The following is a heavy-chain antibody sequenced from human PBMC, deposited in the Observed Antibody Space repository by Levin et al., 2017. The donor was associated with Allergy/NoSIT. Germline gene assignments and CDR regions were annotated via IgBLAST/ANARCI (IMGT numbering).Heavy chain of an antibody. V-gene: IGHV3-7*01. CDR1: GFTFSSYF. J-gene: IGHJ5*02. D-gene: IGHD3-3*01. CDR2: INRDASGK. Sequence: PGGSLRLSCATSGFTFSSYFITWVRQAPGKGLEWVANINRDASGKYYADSVKGRFTISKDAAKRSVYLQMNSLRVDDTAVYYCGRWDFSDPSYWIDAWGQGTLVTVSS. CDR3: GRWDFSDPSYWIDA.